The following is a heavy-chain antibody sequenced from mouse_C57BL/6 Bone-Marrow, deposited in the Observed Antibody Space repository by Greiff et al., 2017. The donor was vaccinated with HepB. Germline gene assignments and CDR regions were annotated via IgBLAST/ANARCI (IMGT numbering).Heavy chain of an antibody. CDR1: GFTFSSYG. V-gene: IGHV5-6*02. CDR3: ARRGY. CDR2: ISSGGSYT. Sequence: VKLMESGGDLVKPGGSLKLSCAASGFTFSSYGMSWVRQTPDKRLEWVATISSGGSYTYYPDSVKGRFTISRDNAKNTLYLQMSSLKSEDTAMYYCARRGYWGQGTSVTVSS. J-gene: IGHJ4*01.